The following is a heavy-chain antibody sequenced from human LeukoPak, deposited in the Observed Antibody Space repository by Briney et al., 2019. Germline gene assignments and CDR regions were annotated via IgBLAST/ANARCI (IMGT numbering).Heavy chain of an antibody. Sequence: GGSLRLSCVASGFTFSSYWMTWVRQAPGKGLEWVANIKTDGSQIYYVDSVKGRFTISRDNAKNSLYLQMNSLRAEDTAVYYCAKDGANSGSYFGFDYWGQGTLVTVSS. V-gene: IGHV3-7*03. CDR1: GFTFSSYW. J-gene: IGHJ4*02. CDR3: AKDGANSGSYFGFDY. CDR2: IKTDGSQI. D-gene: IGHD1-26*01.